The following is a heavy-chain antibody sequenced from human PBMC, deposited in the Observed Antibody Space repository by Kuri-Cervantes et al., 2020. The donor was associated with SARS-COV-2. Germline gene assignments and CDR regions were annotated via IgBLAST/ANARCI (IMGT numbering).Heavy chain of an antibody. CDR2: ISAYNGNT. CDR3: AKDNDYVDYYYGMDV. Sequence: ASVKVSCKASGYTFTSYGISWVRQAPGQGLEWMGWISAYNGNTNYAQKLQGRVTMTTDTSTSTAYMELRSLRSDDTAVYYCAKDNDYVDYYYGMDVWGQGTTVTVSS. CDR1: GYTFTSYG. J-gene: IGHJ6*02. D-gene: IGHD4-17*01. V-gene: IGHV1-18*01.